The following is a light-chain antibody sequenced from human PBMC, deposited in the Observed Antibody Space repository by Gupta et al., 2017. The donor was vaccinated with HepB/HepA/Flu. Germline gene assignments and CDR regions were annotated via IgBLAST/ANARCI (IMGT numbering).Light chain of an antibody. CDR1: QGIGNY. J-gene: IGKJ5*01. Sequence: DIQMTQSPYSLSASVEDKVTLTCRASQGIGNYLAWFQQKPVVAPKSLISAASGLQSGVRSKFIGRVSATAFPLTSSNLQPEDVATYYCQQYHSYPLTFGQGTRLEIK. V-gene: IGKV1-16*02. CDR2: AAS. CDR3: QQYHSYPLT.